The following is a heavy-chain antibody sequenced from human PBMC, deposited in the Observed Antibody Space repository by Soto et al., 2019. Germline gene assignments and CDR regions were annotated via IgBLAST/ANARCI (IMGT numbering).Heavy chain of an antibody. CDR2: LYYTGTT. V-gene: IGHV4-39*01. Sequence: SENLSLTCSVSGGSIGSSSYYFGWIRQPPGKGLEWIGSLYYTGTTYYNSSLKSRVTISADKSQNQFSLRLSSVTAADTAVYYCGAYCSRTSCYAWFAPWGQGTLVTVSS. D-gene: IGHD2-2*01. J-gene: IGHJ5*02. CDR1: GGSIGSSSYY. CDR3: GAYCSRTSCYAWFAP.